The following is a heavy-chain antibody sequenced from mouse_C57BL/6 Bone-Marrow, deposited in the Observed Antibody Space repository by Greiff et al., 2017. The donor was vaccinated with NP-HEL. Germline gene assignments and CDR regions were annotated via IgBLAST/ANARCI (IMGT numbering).Heavy chain of an antibody. CDR1: GFTFSDYG. CDR3: ARGYYWFAY. J-gene: IGHJ3*01. V-gene: IGHV5-17*01. D-gene: IGHD2-3*01. Sequence: EVKLMESGGGLVKPGGSLKLSCAASGFTFSDYGMHWVRQAPEKGLEWVAYIRRGSSTIYYADTVKGRFNISRDNAKNTLFLQLTSLRSEDTAMYYCARGYYWFAYWGQGTLVTVSA. CDR2: IRRGSSTI.